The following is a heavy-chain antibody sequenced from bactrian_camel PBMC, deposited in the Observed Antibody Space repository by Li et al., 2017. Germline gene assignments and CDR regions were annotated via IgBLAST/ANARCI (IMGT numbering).Heavy chain of an antibody. Sequence: HVQLVESGGGSVQAGGSLCLSCAASGRTYTHSRMAWFRQAPGKEREGVAASCSTGTSAYADSVKGRFTISRDNAENTVYLQMNSLKSEDTALYYCATAPSGVEYEFAYWGQGTQVTVS. CDR1: GRTYTHSR. D-gene: IGHD3*01. CDR3: ATAPSGVEYEFAY. V-gene: IGHV3S53*01. CDR2: SCSTGTS. J-gene: IGHJ4*01.